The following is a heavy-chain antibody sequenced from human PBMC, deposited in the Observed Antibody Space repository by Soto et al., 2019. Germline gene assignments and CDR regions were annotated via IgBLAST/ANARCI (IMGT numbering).Heavy chain of an antibody. CDR2: IYYSGST. CDR1: GGSISSGDYY. D-gene: IGHD3-10*01. V-gene: IGHV4-30-4*01. Sequence: SETLSLTCTVSGGSISSGDYYWSWIRQPPGKGLEWIGYIYYSGSTYYNPSLESRVTISVDTSKNQFSLKLSSVTAADTAVYYCARLLWFGEPNHFDYWGQGTLVTVSS. J-gene: IGHJ4*02. CDR3: ARLLWFGEPNHFDY.